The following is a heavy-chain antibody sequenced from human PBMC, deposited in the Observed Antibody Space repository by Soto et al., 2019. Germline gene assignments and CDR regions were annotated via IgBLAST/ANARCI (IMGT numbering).Heavy chain of an antibody. CDR3: ARDRWVTTLTFDK. Sequence: QVQFVQSGAEVKKPGASVKVSCKASGYTFADYAIHWVRQAPGQSLEWMGWINAGNGDTKYSQKFQGRVTLTTDTSASTASMDINSLTTDDTAVYYCARDRWVTTLTFDKWGQGTLVIVSS. D-gene: IGHD4-17*01. CDR1: GYTFADYA. J-gene: IGHJ4*02. CDR2: INAGNGDT. V-gene: IGHV1-3*01.